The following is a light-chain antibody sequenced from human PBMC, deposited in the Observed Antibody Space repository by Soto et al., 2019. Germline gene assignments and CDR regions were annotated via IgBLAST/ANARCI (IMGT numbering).Light chain of an antibody. V-gene: IGKV4-1*01. CDR3: QQYYSTPRT. CDR2: WAS. J-gene: IGKJ2*02. CDR1: QSVLYSSNNKNY. Sequence: DIVMTQSPDSLAVSLGERATINCKSSQSVLYSSNNKNYLAWYQQKPGQPPKLLIYWASTRESGVPDRFSGSGSGKDFTLNISSLQAEDVAVYYCQQYYSTPRTFGQGTKLEIK.